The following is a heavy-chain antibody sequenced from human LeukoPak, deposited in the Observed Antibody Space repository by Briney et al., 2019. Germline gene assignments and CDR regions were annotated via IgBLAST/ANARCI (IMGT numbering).Heavy chain of an antibody. J-gene: IGHJ5*02. V-gene: IGHV5-51*01. D-gene: IGHD4-11*01. CDR3: ARTTDYLNWFDP. CDR1: GYSFTSYW. Sequence: GESLKISCKGSGYSFTSYWIGWVRQMPGKGLEWMGIIYPGDSDTKYSPSFQGQVTISADKSISAAYLQWSSLKASDTAVYYCARTTDYLNWFDPWGQGTLVTVSS. CDR2: IYPGDSDT.